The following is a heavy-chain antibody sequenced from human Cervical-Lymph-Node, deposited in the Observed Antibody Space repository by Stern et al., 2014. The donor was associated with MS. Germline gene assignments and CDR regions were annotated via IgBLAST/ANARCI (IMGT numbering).Heavy chain of an antibody. V-gene: IGHV1-18*01. CDR3: ARDVVVAATPNYYYSGMDV. Sequence: QVQLVQSGAEVKKPGASVKVSCKASGYTFRNYGISWVRQAPGQGLEWMGWITDDKGNKHNAQKFQGRVTMTIDTSTSTAYMELKRLRSDDTAVYYCARDVVVAATPNYYYSGMDVWGQGTTVTVSS. J-gene: IGHJ6*02. CDR2: ITDDKGNK. CDR1: GYTFRNYG. D-gene: IGHD2-15*01.